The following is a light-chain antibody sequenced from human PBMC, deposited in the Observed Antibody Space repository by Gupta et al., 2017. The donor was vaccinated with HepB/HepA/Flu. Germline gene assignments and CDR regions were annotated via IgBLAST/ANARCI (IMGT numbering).Light chain of an antibody. CDR1: QNITNKY. CDR2: AAS. V-gene: IGKV3-20*01. CDR3: QSECNSPWT. J-gene: IGKJ1*01. Sequence: DIVLTQSPGTLSLSPGERATLTCRASQNITNKYLAWYQQKVGQAPRVLIYAASTRATGITDRFSGSGSGADFNLTISSLEPEEFAVYYCQSECNSPWTFGQGTKVEIK.